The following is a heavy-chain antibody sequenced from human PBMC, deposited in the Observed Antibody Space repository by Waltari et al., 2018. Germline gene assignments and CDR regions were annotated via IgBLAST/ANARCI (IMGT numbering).Heavy chain of an antibody. CDR1: GYTFTGYY. CDR3: AREPLEQWLVGSGLDY. Sequence: QVQLVQSGAEVKKPGASVKVSCKASGYTFTGYYMHWVRQAPGQGLEWMGWINPNSGGTNYAQKFQGRVTMTRDTSISTAYMELSRLRSDDTAVYYCAREPLEQWLVGSGLDYWGQGTLVTVSS. J-gene: IGHJ4*02. V-gene: IGHV1-2*02. CDR2: INPNSGGT. D-gene: IGHD6-19*01.